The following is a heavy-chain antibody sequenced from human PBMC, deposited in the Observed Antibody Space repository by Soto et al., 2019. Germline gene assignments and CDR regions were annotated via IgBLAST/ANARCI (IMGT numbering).Heavy chain of an antibody. V-gene: IGHV1-8*01. CDR1: GYTFTSLD. D-gene: IGHD1-7*01. J-gene: IGHJ5*02. CDR3: ATELRPVDR. CDR2: MNPNSGKT. Sequence: ASVKVSCKASGYTFTSLDINWVRQATGQGLEWMGWMNPNSGKTGYAQKFQGRVTMTSDSSITTAYMELSSLRSEDTATYYCATELRPVDRWGQGTLVTVSS.